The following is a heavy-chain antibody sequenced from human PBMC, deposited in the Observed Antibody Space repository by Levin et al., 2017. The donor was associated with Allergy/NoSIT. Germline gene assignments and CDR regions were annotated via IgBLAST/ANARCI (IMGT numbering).Heavy chain of an antibody. Sequence: PGGSLRLSCAASGFTFDDYTMHWVRQAPGKGLEWVSLISWDGGSTYYADSVKGRFTISRDNSKNSLYLQMNSLRTEDTALYYCAKVAAKYYDFWSGESDAFDIWGQGTMVTVSS. CDR1: GFTFDDYT. V-gene: IGHV3-43*01. D-gene: IGHD3-3*01. CDR3: AKVAAKYYDFWSGESDAFDI. J-gene: IGHJ3*02. CDR2: ISWDGGST.